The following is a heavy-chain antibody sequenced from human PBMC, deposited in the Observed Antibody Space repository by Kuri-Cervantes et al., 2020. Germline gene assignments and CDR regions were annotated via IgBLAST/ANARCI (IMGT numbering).Heavy chain of an antibody. V-gene: IGHV1-45*02. Sequence: SVKVSCKASGYTFTYRYLHWVRQAPGQALEWMGWITPFNGNTNYAQKFQGRVTITRDTSTSTAYMELSSLRSEDTAVYYCARGFRAVAGTIDYWGQGTLVTVSS. CDR1: GYTFTYRY. J-gene: IGHJ4*02. CDR2: ITPFNGNT. D-gene: IGHD6-19*01. CDR3: ARGFRAVAGTIDY.